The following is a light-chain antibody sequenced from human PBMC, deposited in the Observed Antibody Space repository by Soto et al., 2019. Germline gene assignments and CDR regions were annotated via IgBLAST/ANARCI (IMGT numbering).Light chain of an antibody. CDR1: GSDVGGFNF. V-gene: IGLV2-14*03. J-gene: IGLJ1*01. Sequence: QSALTQPASVSGSPGQSITISCTGTGSDVGGFNFVSWYQQHPGKAPKLIICDVSDRPSGVSDRFSGSKSGNTASLTISGLQTEDEAAYYCSSYTGTTTLGYVFGTGTKLTVL. CDR2: DVS. CDR3: SSYTGTTTLGYV.